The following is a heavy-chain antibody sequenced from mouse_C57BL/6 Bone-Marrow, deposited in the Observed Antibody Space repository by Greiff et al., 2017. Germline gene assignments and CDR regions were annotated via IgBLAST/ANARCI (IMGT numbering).Heavy chain of an antibody. Sequence: VQLQQSGTVLARPGASVKMSCKTSGYTFTSYWMHWVKQRPGQGLEWIGAIYPGNSDTSYNQKFKGKAKLTAVTSTSTAYMELSSLTNEDSAVCYSRRNWGERDVDYRGPGTSGTVST. J-gene: IGHJ4*01. V-gene: IGHV1-5*01. CDR1: GYTFTSYW. CDR3: RRNWGERDVDY. D-gene: IGHD4-1*01. CDR2: IYPGNSDT.